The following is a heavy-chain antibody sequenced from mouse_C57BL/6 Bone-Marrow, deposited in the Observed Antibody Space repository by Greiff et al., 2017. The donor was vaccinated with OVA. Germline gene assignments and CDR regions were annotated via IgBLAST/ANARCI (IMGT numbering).Heavy chain of an antibody. CDR2: IYPRSGNT. D-gene: IGHD1-1*01. J-gene: IGHJ2*01. V-gene: IGHV1-81*01. CDR1: GYTFTSYG. Sequence: QVHVKQSGAELARPGASVKLSCKASGYTFTSYGISWVKQRTGQGLEWIGEIYPRSGNTYYNEKFKGKATLTADKSSSTAYMELRSLTSEDSAVYFCAIYYGSRKDYFDYWGQGTTLTVSS. CDR3: AIYYGSRKDYFDY.